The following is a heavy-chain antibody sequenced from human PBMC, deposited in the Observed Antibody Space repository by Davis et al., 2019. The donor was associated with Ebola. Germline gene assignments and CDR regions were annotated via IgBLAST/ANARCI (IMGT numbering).Heavy chain of an antibody. V-gene: IGHV4-39*01. J-gene: IGHJ6*02. CDR3: ARVPYYGSGSYPAYYYYGMDV. CDR2: IYYSGST. Sequence: MPSETLSLTCTVSGGSISSYYWGWIRQPPGKGLEWIGSIYYSGSTYYNPSLKSRVTISVDTSKNQFSLKLSSVTAADTAVYYCARVPYYGSGSYPAYYYYGMDVWGQGTTVTVSS. D-gene: IGHD3-10*01. CDR1: GGSISSYY.